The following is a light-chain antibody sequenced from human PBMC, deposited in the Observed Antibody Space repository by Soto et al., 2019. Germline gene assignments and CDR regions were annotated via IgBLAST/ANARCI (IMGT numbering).Light chain of an antibody. CDR3: AGWDDSLGASYV. CDR1: SSDVGAYDY. J-gene: IGLJ1*01. Sequence: QSALTQPASVSGSPGQSITISCTGTSSDVGAYDYVSWYQQHPGKVPKLMIYDVSNRPSGVSNRFSGSKSGTSASLAISGLQSEDEADYYCAGWDDSLGASYVFGTGTKLTVL. CDR2: DVS. V-gene: IGLV2-14*01.